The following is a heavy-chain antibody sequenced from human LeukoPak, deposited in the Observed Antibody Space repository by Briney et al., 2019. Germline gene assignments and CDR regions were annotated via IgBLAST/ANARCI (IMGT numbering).Heavy chain of an antibody. V-gene: IGHV3-73*01. CDR2: IRSKANSYAT. Sequence: PGGSLRLSCAASGFTFSGSAMHWVRQASGKGLEWVGRIRSKANSYATAYAASVKGRFTISRDDSKNTAYLQMNSLKTEDTAVYYCTRLVPVTKAVSWFDPWGQGTLVTVSS. CDR3: TRLVPVTKAVSWFDP. D-gene: IGHD2-21*02. CDR1: GFTFSGSA. J-gene: IGHJ5*02.